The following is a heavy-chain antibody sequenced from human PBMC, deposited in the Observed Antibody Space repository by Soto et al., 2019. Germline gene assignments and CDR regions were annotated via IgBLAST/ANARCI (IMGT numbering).Heavy chain of an antibody. D-gene: IGHD1-20*01. CDR2: INRDGSTT. CDR1: GFTFSNYW. J-gene: IGHJ4*01. CDR3: TMDLTGRQDY. Sequence: GGSLRLSCAASGFTFSNYWMHWVRQAPGKGLVWVSRINRDGSTTTYADSVRGRFTISRDNAKNTLYLQMSSLRDEDTAVYYCTMDLTGRQDYWGQGALVTVSS. V-gene: IGHV3-74*01.